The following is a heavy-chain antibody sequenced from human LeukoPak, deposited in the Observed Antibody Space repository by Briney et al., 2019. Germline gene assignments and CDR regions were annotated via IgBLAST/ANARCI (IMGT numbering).Heavy chain of an antibody. V-gene: IGHV3-66*01. CDR2: VCCGGST. CDR1: GFTVSSNS. D-gene: IGHD3-10*01. J-gene: IGHJ6*01. Sequence: GGSLRLSCAASGFTVSSNSMTWVRQAPGKGLEWVSGVCCGGSTYYADSVKGRFTISRDNANNTLYLQMHSLRAEDTAVYHCARIYFFGSGNYAMDVWGHGTTVTVSS. CDR3: ARIYFFGSGNYAMDV.